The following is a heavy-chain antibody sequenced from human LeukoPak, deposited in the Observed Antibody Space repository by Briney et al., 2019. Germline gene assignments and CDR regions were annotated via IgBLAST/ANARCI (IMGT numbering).Heavy chain of an antibody. J-gene: IGHJ3*02. CDR1: GFTVSSNY. D-gene: IGHD1-26*01. V-gene: IGHV3-66*01. CDR2: IYSGGST. CDR3: ASGIVGALDAFDI. Sequence: GGSLRLSCAASGFTVSSNYMSWVRQAPGKGLEWVSVIYSGGSTYYADSVRGRFTISRDNSKSTLYLQMNSLRAEDTAVYYCASGIVGALDAFDIWGQGTMVTVSS.